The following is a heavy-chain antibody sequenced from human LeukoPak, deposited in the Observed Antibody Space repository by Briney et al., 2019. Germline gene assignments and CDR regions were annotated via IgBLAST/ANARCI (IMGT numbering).Heavy chain of an antibody. CDR1: GYSIRSYY. CDR3: ARHLDYDSGGYFYPYFDD. CDR2: CSHSGTT. D-gene: IGHD3-22*01. J-gene: IGHJ4*02. Sequence: SETVPLTCNVSGYSIRSYYWSWLRQPPGKGLEWIAYCSHSGTTNYNPSLKSRVIISVDTSNHQFSLTLRSVTAADTAVYYCARHLDYDSGGYFYPYFDDWGQGTLVTVSS. V-gene: IGHV4-59*08.